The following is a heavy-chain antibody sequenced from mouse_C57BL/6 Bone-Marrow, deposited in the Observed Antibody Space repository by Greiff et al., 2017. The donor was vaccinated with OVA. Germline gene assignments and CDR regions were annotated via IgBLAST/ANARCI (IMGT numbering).Heavy chain of an antibody. CDR3: ARSRILYYDYDGGMYYFDY. CDR1: GYTFTGYW. V-gene: IGHV1-9*01. D-gene: IGHD2-4*01. J-gene: IGHJ2*01. CDR2: ILPGSGST. Sequence: QVQLQQSGAELMKPGASVKLSCKATGYTFTGYWIEWVKQRPGHGLEWIGEILPGSGSTNYNEKFKGKATFTAATSSNTAYMQLSSLTTEDSAIYYVARSRILYYDYDGGMYYFDYWGQGTTLTVSS.